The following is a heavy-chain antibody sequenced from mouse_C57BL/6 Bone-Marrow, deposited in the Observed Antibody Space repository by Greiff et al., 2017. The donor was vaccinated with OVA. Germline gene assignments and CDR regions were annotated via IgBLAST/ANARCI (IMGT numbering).Heavy chain of an antibody. J-gene: IGHJ1*03. CDR1: GFNIKDDY. CDR3: TTYYYGRLWYFDV. CDR2: IDPENGDT. Sequence: VQLQQSGAELVRPGASVKLSCTASGFNIKDDYMHWVKQRPEQGLEWIGWIDPENGDTEYASKFQGKTTITADTSSNTAYLQLSSLTSEDTSVYDCTTYYYGRLWYFDVWGTGTTVTVSS. D-gene: IGHD1-1*01. V-gene: IGHV14-4*01.